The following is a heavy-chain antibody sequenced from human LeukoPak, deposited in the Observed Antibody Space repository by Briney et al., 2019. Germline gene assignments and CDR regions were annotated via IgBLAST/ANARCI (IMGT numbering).Heavy chain of an antibody. CDR3: ARLHYDFWSGYLDTGDYYFDY. CDR2: IYPGDSDT. V-gene: IGHV5-51*01. CDR1: GYSFTSYW. D-gene: IGHD3-3*01. Sequence: GESLKISCQGSGYSFTSYWIGWVRQMPGKGLEWMGIIYPGDSDTRYSPSFQGQVTISADKSISTAYLQWSSLKASDTAMYYCARLHYDFWSGYLDTGDYYFDYWGQGTLVTVSS. J-gene: IGHJ4*02.